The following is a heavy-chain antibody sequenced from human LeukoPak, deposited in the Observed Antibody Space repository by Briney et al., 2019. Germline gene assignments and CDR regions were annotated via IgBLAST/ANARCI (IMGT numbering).Heavy chain of an antibody. CDR3: ARARITMMAFDV. CDR2: MNPNSGNT. J-gene: IGHJ3*01. V-gene: IGHV1-8*01. D-gene: IGHD3-22*01. Sequence: ASVKVSCKASGYTFTSYDINWVRQATGQGLEWMGWMNPNSGNTGYAQKFQGRVTMTRNTSISTAYMELSSLRSEDTAVYYCARARITMMAFDVWGQGTVVTVSS. CDR1: GYTFTSYD.